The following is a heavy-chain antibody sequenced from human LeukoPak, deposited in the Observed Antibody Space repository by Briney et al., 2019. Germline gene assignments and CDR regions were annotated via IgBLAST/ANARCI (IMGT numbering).Heavy chain of an antibody. CDR1: GFTFSSYG. V-gene: IGHV3-30*18. J-gene: IGHJ4*02. CDR3: AKANRAAGNDY. D-gene: IGHD6-13*01. CDR2: ISYDGSNK. Sequence: PGGSLRLSCAASGFTFSSYGMHWVRQAPGKGLEWVAVISYDGSNKYYADSVKGRFTISRDNSKNTLYLQMNSLRAEDTAVYYCAKANRAAGNDYWGQGTLVTVSS.